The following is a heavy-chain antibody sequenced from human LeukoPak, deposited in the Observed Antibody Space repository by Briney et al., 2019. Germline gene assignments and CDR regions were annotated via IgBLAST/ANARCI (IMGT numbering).Heavy chain of an antibody. Sequence: GRSLRLSCAASGFTFSNYGMHWVRQAPGKGLVWVSRISSDGSSTTYADSVKGRFTISRDNAQNTLYLQMNSLRAEDTAVYYCARVHYDSASYFSYWGLGTLVTVSS. CDR3: ARVHYDSASYFSY. D-gene: IGHD3-10*01. CDR1: GFTFSNYG. V-gene: IGHV3-74*01. CDR2: ISSDGSST. J-gene: IGHJ4*02.